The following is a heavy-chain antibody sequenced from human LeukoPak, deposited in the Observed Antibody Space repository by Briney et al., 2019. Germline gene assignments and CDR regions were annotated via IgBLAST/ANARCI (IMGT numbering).Heavy chain of an antibody. J-gene: IGHJ5*02. CDR1: GFTFSSYW. V-gene: IGHV3-23*01. Sequence: GGSLRLSCAASGFTFSSYWISWVRQAPGKGLECVSAVSYNDGSRTYYADSVKGRITISRDNSRNTVYQQMNSLRVEDTAVYYCAGRGIAHSWGQGTLVTVSS. D-gene: IGHD6-13*01. CDR2: VSYNDGSRT. CDR3: AGRGIAHS.